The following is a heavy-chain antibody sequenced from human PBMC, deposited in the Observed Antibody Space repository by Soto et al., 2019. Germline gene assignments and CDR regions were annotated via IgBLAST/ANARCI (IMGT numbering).Heavy chain of an antibody. J-gene: IGHJ4*02. Sequence: SETLSLTCTVSGGSISSGGYYWSWIRQHPGKGLEWIGYIYYSGSTYYNPSLKSRVTISVDTSKNQFSLKLSSVTAADTAVYYCARVARSGYSYGSLYYFDYWGQGTLVTVSS. CDR3: ARVARSGYSYGSLYYFDY. D-gene: IGHD5-18*01. CDR1: GGSISSGGYY. CDR2: IYYSGST. V-gene: IGHV4-31*03.